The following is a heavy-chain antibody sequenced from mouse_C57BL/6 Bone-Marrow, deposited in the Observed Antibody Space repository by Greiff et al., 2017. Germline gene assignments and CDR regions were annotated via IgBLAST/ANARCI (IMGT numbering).Heavy chain of an antibody. V-gene: IGHV1-64*01. J-gene: IGHJ4*01. D-gene: IGHD1-1*01. CDR3: ARFYYGSLMDY. CDR1: GYTFTSYW. CDR2: IHPNSGST. Sequence: QVQLQQPGAELVKPGASVKLSCKASGYTFTSYWMHWVKQRPGQGLEWIGMIHPNSGSTNYNEKFKSKATLTVDKSSSTAYMQLSSLTSEDSAVYYCARFYYGSLMDYWGQGTSVTVAS.